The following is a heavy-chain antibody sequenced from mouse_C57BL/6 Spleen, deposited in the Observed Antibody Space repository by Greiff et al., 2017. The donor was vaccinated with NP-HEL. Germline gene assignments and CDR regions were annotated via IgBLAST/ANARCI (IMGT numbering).Heavy chain of an antibody. CDR3: TRYGSRRDLDY. CDR2: IDPETGGT. D-gene: IGHD1-1*01. Sequence: VQVVESGAELVRPGASVTLSCKASGYTFPDYEMHWVKQTPVHGLEWIGAIDPETGGTAYNQKFKGKAILTADKSSSTAYMELRSLTSEDAAVYYCTRYGSRRDLDYWGQGTTLTVSS. V-gene: IGHV1-15*01. J-gene: IGHJ2*01. CDR1: GYTFPDYE.